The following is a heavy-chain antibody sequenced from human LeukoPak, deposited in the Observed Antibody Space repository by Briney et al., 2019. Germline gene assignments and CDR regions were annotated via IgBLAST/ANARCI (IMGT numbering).Heavy chain of an antibody. J-gene: IGHJ5*02. D-gene: IGHD3-22*01. CDR1: GGSISSYY. V-gene: IGHV4-59*01. CDR3: AREGHYDTSGYYHWFDP. Sequence: SETLSLTCTVSGGSISSYYWSWIRQPPEKGLEWIGYIYYSGSTNYNPSLKSRVTISVDTSKNQFSLKLSSVTAADTAVYYCAREGHYDTSGYYHWFDPWGQGTLVTVSS. CDR2: IYYSGST.